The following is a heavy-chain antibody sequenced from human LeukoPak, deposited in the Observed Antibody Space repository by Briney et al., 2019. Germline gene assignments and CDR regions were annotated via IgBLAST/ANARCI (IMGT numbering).Heavy chain of an antibody. J-gene: IGHJ3*02. CDR3: ASFYDSSGYRTRDAFDI. Sequence: ASVKVSCKASGYTFTSYDINWVRQAPGQGLEWMGWINPNGGGTNYAQKFQGRVTMTRDTSISTAYMELSRLRSDDTAVYYCASFYDSSGYRTRDAFDIWGQGTMVTVSS. CDR1: GYTFTSYD. D-gene: IGHD3-22*01. CDR2: INPNGGGT. V-gene: IGHV1-2*02.